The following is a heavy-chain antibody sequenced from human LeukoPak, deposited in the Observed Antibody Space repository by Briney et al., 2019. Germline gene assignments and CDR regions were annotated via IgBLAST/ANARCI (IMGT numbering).Heavy chain of an antibody. CDR2: IYYSGST. Sequence: SETLSLTCTVSGGSISSYYWSWIRQPPGKGLEWIGYIYYSGSTNYNPSLKSRVTISVDTSKNQFSLKLSSVTAADTAVYYCASTTIAAAGSIDCWGQGTLVTVSS. D-gene: IGHD6-13*01. V-gene: IGHV4-59*08. CDR1: GGSISSYY. J-gene: IGHJ4*02. CDR3: ASTTIAAAGSIDC.